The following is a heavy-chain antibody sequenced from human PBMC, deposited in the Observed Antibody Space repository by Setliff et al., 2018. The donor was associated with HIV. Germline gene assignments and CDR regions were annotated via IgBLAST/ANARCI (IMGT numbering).Heavy chain of an antibody. D-gene: IGHD2-2*01. CDR2: INPSGGNT. Sequence: ASVKVSCKTSGYTFTTYYMHWVRQAPGQGLEWMGIINPSGGNTNYAQKLQGRVTLTTDTSTSTAYMELRSLRSDDTAVYYCARDSCSSTSCYFDDWFDPWGQGTLVTVSS. V-gene: IGHV1-46*01. J-gene: IGHJ5*02. CDR3: ARDSCSSTSCYFDDWFDP. CDR1: GYTFTTYY.